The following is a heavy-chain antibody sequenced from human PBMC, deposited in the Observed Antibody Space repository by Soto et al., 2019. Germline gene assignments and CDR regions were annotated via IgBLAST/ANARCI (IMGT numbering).Heavy chain of an antibody. J-gene: IGHJ4*02. CDR3: NAYCGFSCGHTPL. CDR2: IKSKPDGETT. Sequence: EVQLVESGGGLVKPGGSFGLSCAASGFTLNNVWMHWVRQAPGKGLEWVGRIKSKPDGETTDYAEPVKGRFTISRDDSKNTLYLQMNSLNTEDTAVYYCNAYCGFSCGHTPLWGQGALVTVSS. CDR1: GFTLNNVW. D-gene: IGHD3-3*01. V-gene: IGHV3-15*07.